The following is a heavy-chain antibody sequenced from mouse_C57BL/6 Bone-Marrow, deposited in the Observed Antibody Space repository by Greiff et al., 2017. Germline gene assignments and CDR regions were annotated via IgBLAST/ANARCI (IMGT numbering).Heavy chain of an antibody. CDR3: ATIYDGYWVGY. V-gene: IGHV1-26*01. CDR1: GYTFTDYY. D-gene: IGHD2-3*01. Sequence: EVQLQQSGPELVKPGASVKISCKASGYTFTDYYMNWVKQSHGKSLEWIGDINPNNGGTSYNQKLKGKATLTVDKSSSTAYMELRSLTSEDSAVYYCATIYDGYWVGYWGQGTTLTVSS. CDR2: INPNNGGT. J-gene: IGHJ2*01.